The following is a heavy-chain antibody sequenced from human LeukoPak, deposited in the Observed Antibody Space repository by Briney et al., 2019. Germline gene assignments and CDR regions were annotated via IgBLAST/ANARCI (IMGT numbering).Heavy chain of an antibody. J-gene: IGHJ4*02. CDR1: GDSISRYY. Sequence: PSETLSLTCTVSGDSISRYYWSWIRQPPGKGLEWIGYIYYSGSTNYNPSLKSRVTISVDTSKNQFSLKLSSVTAADTAVYYCARHEVAVAGFARNWGQGTLVTVSS. V-gene: IGHV4-59*08. CDR2: IYYSGST. D-gene: IGHD6-19*01. CDR3: ARHEVAVAGFARN.